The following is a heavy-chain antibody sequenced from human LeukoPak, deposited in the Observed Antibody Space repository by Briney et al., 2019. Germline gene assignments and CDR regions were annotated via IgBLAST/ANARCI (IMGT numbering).Heavy chain of an antibody. J-gene: IGHJ4*02. CDR3: AKDHLVYRSGNKAHFDF. V-gene: IGHV3-23*01. D-gene: IGHD3-10*01. CDR1: GFTFTTYA. Sequence: PGGSLRLSCAASGFTFTTYAMSWVRQAPGKGLEWVSTVSRAGDTTNYADSVKGRFTISRDNSKNTLYLHMDILRAEDTAMYYCAKDHLVYRSGNKAHFDFWGQGTLVTVSS. CDR2: VSRAGDTT.